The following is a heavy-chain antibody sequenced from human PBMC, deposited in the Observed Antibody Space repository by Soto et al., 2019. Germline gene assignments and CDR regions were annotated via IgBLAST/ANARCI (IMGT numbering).Heavy chain of an antibody. D-gene: IGHD2-15*01. V-gene: IGHV3-48*01. CDR1: GFTFSSYS. CDR2: ISSSSSTI. J-gene: IGHJ6*03. CDR3: ARDFRGGYCSGGSCSYYYYYYYMDV. Sequence: PGGSLRLSCAASGFTFSSYSMNWVRQAPGKGLEWVSYISSSSSTIYYADSVKGRFTISRDNAKNSLYLQMNSLRAEDTAVYYCARDFRGGYCSGGSCSYYYYYYYMDVWGKGTTVTVSS.